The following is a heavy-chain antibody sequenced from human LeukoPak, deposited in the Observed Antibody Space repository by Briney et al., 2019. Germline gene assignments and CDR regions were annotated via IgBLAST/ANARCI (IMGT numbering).Heavy chain of an antibody. Sequence: GGSLRLSCAASGFSFMNAWMIWVRQAPGKGLEWVGRIKSNADGGTPDYAAPARGRVTISRDDSKNTLDLQMNSLKTEDTAVYYCTTFYHEYSPYWGRGTLVTVSS. CDR1: GFSFMNAW. CDR2: IKSNADGGTP. J-gene: IGHJ4*02. CDR3: TTFYHEYSPY. D-gene: IGHD2/OR15-2a*01. V-gene: IGHV3-15*01.